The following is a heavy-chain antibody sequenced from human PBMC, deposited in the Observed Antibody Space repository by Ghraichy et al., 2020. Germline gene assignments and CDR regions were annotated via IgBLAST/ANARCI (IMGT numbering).Heavy chain of an antibody. V-gene: IGHV1-2*06. J-gene: IGHJ4*02. CDR1: RSPVSTSF. CDR3: ARAYRYYGSGSYYNVPEFDY. D-gene: IGHD3-10*01. CDR2: INPNSGGT. Sequence: ASVKVSCKICRSPVSTSFMHSFLLSPLLLLEKMGRINPNSGGTNYAQKFQGRVTMTRDTSISTAYMELSRLRSDDTAVYYCARAYRYYGSGSYYNVPEFDYWGQCFLVTVAS.